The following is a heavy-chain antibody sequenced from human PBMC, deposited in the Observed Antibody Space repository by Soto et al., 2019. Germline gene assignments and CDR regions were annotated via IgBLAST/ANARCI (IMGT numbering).Heavy chain of an antibody. V-gene: IGHV1-69*13. Sequence: SVKVSCKASGCTCSSYAISWVRQAPGQGLEWMGGIIPIFGTANYAQKFQGRVTITADESTSTAYMELSSLRSEDTAVYYCARDRGPGEQQLGPDYGTDVWGQGKTVTVSS. D-gene: IGHD6-13*01. J-gene: IGHJ6*02. CDR2: IIPIFGTA. CDR1: GCTCSSYA. CDR3: ARDRGPGEQQLGPDYGTDV.